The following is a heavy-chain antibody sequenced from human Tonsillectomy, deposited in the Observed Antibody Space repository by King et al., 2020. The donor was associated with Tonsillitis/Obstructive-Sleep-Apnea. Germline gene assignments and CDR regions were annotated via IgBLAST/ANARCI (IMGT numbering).Heavy chain of an antibody. V-gene: IGHV3-11*01. J-gene: IGHJ6*03. Sequence: VQLVESGGGLVKPGGSLRLSCAASGFTFSDYYMSWIRQAPGKGLEWVSYISSSGNTIYYADSVKDRFTISRANAKNSLYLQMNSLRAEDTAVYYCARDTGYNNYYMDVWGKGTTVTVSS. CDR2: ISSSGNTI. D-gene: IGHD1-1*01. CDR1: GFTFSDYY. CDR3: ARDTGYNNYYMDV.